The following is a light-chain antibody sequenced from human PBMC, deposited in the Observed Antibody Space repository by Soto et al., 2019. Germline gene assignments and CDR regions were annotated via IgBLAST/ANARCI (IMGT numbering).Light chain of an antibody. CDR1: QTINNN. J-gene: IGKJ5*01. Sequence: ETVMTQSPATLSVSPGERATFSCRASQTINNNLAWYQQKPGQAPRLLIYGASTRATDVPARFSGSGSGTEFTLTISSLQSEDFAVYYCQQYDTWPPATFGQGTRLEIK. CDR2: GAS. CDR3: QQYDTWPPAT. V-gene: IGKV3-15*01.